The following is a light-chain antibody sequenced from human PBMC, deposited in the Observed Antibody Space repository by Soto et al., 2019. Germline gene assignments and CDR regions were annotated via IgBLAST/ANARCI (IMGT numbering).Light chain of an antibody. CDR2: AAS. CDR3: QQANSFPPIT. Sequence: DVPITQFPSSVSASLGDRVPITCRVSEGINTWLAWYQQKPGKAPKLLIYAASSLQSGVPSRFSGSGSGTDFTLTISSLQPEDFATYYCQQANSFPPITFGQGTRLEIK. J-gene: IGKJ5*01. V-gene: IGKV1-12*01. CDR1: EGINTW.